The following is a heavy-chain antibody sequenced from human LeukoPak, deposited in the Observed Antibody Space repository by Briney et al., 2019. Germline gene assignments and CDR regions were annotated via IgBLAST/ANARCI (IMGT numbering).Heavy chain of an antibody. CDR1: GFSFSSYW. Sequence: GGSLRLSCAASGFSFSSYWMHWVRQAPGKGLVWVSRINSDGSSTIYADSVKGRFTISRDNSKNTLDLQMNSLRVEDTATYYCAKVYCSGSSCYRTPDYWGQGTLVTVSS. CDR3: AKVYCSGSSCYRTPDY. D-gene: IGHD2-15*01. J-gene: IGHJ4*02. V-gene: IGHV3-74*01. CDR2: INSDGSST.